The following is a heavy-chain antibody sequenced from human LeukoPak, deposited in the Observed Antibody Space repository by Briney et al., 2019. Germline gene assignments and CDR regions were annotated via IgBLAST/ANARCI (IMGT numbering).Heavy chain of an antibody. CDR3: ARGIGPSGSAFDI. Sequence: AETLSLTCTVSGVSISSYYWSWVRQPPGKGLEWIGYIYYSGTTNYTPPLKSRVTISVDTSKNQFSLKLSPVTAADTAVYYCARGIGPSGSAFDIWGQGTMVTVSS. J-gene: IGHJ3*02. CDR1: GVSISSYY. V-gene: IGHV4-59*01. CDR2: IYYSGTT. D-gene: IGHD6-13*01.